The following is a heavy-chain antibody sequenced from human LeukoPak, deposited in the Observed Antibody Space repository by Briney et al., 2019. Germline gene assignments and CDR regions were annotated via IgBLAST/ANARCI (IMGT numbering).Heavy chain of an antibody. CDR2: IYTSGST. V-gene: IGHV4-4*09. J-gene: IGHJ6*03. CDR3: ASHLYDFWSGHYYMDV. D-gene: IGHD3-3*01. CDR1: GGSISSYY. Sequence: SETLSLTCTVSGGSISSYYWSWIRQPPGKGLEWIGYIYTSGSTNYNPALKSRVTISVDTSKNQFSLKLSSVTAADTAVYYCASHLYDFWSGHYYMDVWGKGTTVTVSS.